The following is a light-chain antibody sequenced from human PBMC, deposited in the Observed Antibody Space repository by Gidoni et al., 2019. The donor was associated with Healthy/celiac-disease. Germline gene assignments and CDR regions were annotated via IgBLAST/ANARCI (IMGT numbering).Light chain of an antibody. CDR3: QQYGSSPPVT. CDR2: GES. J-gene: IGKJ5*01. CDR1: LSVSSSY. Sequence: MALPPSTCTLSLSPGERATLSCRASLSVSSSYLAWYQQKPGQDPRLLIYGESSRATGVPDRFRGSGSGTDFTLTISRLEPEDFAVYYCQQYGSSPPVTFGQGTRLEIK. V-gene: IGKV3-20*01.